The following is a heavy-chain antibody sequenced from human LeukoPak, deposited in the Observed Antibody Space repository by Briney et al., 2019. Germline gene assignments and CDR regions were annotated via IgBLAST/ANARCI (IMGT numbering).Heavy chain of an antibody. CDR2: MNHSGST. CDR1: GGSFSGYY. V-gene: IGHV4-34*01. Sequence: SETLSLTCAVYGGSFSGYYWSWIRQPPGKGLEWIGEMNHSGSTNYNPSLKSRVTISVDTSKNQFSLKLSSVTAADTAVYYCARGERDGYNGFDYWGQGTLVTVSS. J-gene: IGHJ4*02. CDR3: ARGERDGYNGFDY. D-gene: IGHD5-24*01.